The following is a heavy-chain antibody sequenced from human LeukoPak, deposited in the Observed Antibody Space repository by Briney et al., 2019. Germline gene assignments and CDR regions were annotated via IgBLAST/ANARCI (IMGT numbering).Heavy chain of an antibody. CDR2: VSTYNGNT. V-gene: IGHV1-8*02. J-gene: IGHJ5*02. CDR1: GYTFTSYD. CDR3: ATVRTGGSYIGFDP. Sequence: ASVKVSCKASGYTFTSYDINWVRQATGQGLEWMGWVSTYNGNTKYAQKFQGRVTMTEDTSTDTAYMELSSLRSEDTAVYYCATVRTGGSYIGFDPWGQGTLVTVSS. D-gene: IGHD1-26*01.